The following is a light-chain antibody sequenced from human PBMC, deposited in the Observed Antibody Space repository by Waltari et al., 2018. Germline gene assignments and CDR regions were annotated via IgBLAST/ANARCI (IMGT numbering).Light chain of an antibody. J-gene: IGKJ3*01. CDR2: DAS. CDR1: QSVSNY. Sequence: EIVLTQSPATLSLSPGERATLSCRASQSVSNYLAWYQQKPGQAPRLLIYDASTRATGIPARFSGSWSGTDFTLTISSLRPEDCAVYYCQHRSDWPRFTFGPGTKVDFK. CDR3: QHRSDWPRFT. V-gene: IGKV3-11*01.